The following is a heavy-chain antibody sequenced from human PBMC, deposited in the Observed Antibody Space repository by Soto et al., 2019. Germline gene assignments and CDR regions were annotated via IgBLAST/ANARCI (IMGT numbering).Heavy chain of an antibody. J-gene: IGHJ4*02. V-gene: IGHV1-69*06. CDR2: ITPIFGTA. Sequence: QVQLVQSGAEVKKPGSSVEVSCKASGGTFSSYAISWVRQAPGQGLAWMGGITPIFGTANYAQKLQGRVTITADKSTSTAYMELSSLRSEDTAVYYCARLRALDYYDRGGGSFDYWGQGTLVTVSS. CDR3: ARLRALDYYDRGGGSFDY. D-gene: IGHD3-22*01. CDR1: GGTFSSYA.